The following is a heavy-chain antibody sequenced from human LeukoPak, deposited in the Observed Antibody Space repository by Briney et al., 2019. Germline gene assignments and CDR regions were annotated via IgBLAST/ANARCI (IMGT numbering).Heavy chain of an antibody. D-gene: IGHD2-21*01. Sequence: SETLSLTCTVSGGSISSSSYYWSWIRQPPGKGLEWIGEINHSGSTNYNPSLKSRVTISVDTSKNQFSLKLSSVTAADTAVYYCARRGPKIAVVANGAFDIWGQGTMVTVSS. V-gene: IGHV4-39*07. CDR1: GGSISSSSYY. J-gene: IGHJ3*02. CDR3: ARRGPKIAVVANGAFDI. CDR2: INHSGST.